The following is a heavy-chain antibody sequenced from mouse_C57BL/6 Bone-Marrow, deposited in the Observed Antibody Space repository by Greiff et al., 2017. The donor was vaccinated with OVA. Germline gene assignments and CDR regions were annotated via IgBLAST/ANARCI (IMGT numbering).Heavy chain of an antibody. J-gene: IGHJ4*01. CDR1: GYTFTDYY. V-gene: IGHV1-26*01. Sequence: EVQLQQSGPELVKPGASVKISCKASGYTFTDYYMNWVKQSHGKSLEWIGDINPNNGGTSYNQKFKGNATLTVDKSSSTAYMELRSLTSEDSAVYYCARHGNHAMDYWGQGTSVTVSS. CDR3: ARHGNHAMDY. CDR2: INPNNGGT. D-gene: IGHD2-1*01.